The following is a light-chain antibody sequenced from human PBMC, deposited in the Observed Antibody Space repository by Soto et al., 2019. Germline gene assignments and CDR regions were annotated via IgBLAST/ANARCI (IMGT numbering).Light chain of an antibody. CDR3: SSYTSSSTLEVV. J-gene: IGLJ2*01. CDR1: SSDIGAYNW. V-gene: IGLV2-14*01. CDR2: EVI. Sequence: QSALTQPASVSGSPGQSITISCTGTSSDIGAYNWLSWYQQHPGKAPKLMIYEVINRPSGVSDRFSGSKSGNTASLTISGLQAEDEGYYYCSSYTSSSTLEVVFGGGTKLTVL.